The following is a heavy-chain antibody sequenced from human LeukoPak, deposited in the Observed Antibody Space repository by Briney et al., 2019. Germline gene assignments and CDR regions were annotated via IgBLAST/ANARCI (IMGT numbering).Heavy chain of an antibody. D-gene: IGHD6-13*01. CDR1: GGSISGYY. V-gene: IGHV4-4*07. CDR3: ARAAGAAGGQYFDY. Sequence: SETLSLTCTVSGGSISGYYWSWLRQPAGEGLEWLGRIYKSGDTNYHPSLKSRVTMSVDTSKNQLSLKLRPVTAADTAVYYCARAAGAAGGQYFDYWGQGTLVTVSS. CDR2: IYKSGDT. J-gene: IGHJ4*02.